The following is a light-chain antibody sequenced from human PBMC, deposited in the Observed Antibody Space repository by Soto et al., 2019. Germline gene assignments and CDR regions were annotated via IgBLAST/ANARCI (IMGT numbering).Light chain of an antibody. CDR3: QQYNNWPIT. Sequence: EIVLTQSPGTLSLSPGERATLSCRASQSVSSSNLAWYQQKPGQAPRLLIYGASTRATGIPARFSGSGSGTEFTLTISCLQSEDFAIYYCQQYNNWPITFGQGTRLEIK. CDR2: GAS. V-gene: IGKV3D-15*01. J-gene: IGKJ5*01. CDR1: QSVSSSN.